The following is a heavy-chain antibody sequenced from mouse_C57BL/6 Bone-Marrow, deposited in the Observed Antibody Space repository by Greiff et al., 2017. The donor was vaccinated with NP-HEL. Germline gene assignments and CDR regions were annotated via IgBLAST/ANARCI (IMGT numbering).Heavy chain of an antibody. Sequence: EVQVVESGGGLVQPGGSLSLSCAASGFTFTDYYMSWVRQPPGKALEWLGFIRNKANGYTTEYSASVKGRFTISRDNSQSILYLQMNALRAEDSATYYCARYDITTAYYFDYWGQGTTLTVSS. CDR3: ARYDITTAYYFDY. J-gene: IGHJ2*01. V-gene: IGHV7-3*01. CDR2: IRNKANGYTT. CDR1: GFTFTDYY. D-gene: IGHD1-1*01.